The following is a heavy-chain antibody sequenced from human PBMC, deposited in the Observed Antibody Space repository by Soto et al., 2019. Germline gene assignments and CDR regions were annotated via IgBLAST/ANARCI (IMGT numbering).Heavy chain of an antibody. V-gene: IGHV3-74*01. CDR1: GFTFSSYW. J-gene: IGHJ6*01. D-gene: IGHD2-2*01. CDR2: INSDGSST. CDR3: ASGGEDVVVAAEMLGEVDYYYGMDV. Sequence: EVQLVESGGGLVQPGGSLRLSCAASGFTFSSYWMHWVRQAPGKGLVWVSRINSDGSSTSYADSVKGRFTISRDNAKNTLYLQMNSLRAEDTAGYYCASGGEDVVVAAEMLGEVDYYYGMDVWGQGTRVNVSS.